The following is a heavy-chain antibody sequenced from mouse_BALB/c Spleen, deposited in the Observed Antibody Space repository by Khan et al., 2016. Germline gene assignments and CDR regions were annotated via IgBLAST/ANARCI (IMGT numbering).Heavy chain of an antibody. CDR3: ARGTPFAS. V-gene: IGHV1-80*01. D-gene: IGHD2-14*01. J-gene: IGHJ3*01. CDR2: IYPGDGDT. CDR1: GYAFSGYW. Sequence: QVQLQQSGAELVRPGSSVKISCKASGYAFSGYWMNWVKQRPGQGLEWIGQIYPGDGDTNYNGKFKGNATLTADKSSSTAYMQLSSLTSGVSAVYFCARGTPFASWGQGTLVTVSA.